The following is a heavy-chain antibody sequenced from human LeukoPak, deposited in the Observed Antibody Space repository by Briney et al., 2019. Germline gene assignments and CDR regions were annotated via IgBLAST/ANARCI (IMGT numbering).Heavy chain of an antibody. CDR3: ARPSPNSSGWYVY. CDR2: INPSGGST. D-gene: IGHD6-19*01. CDR1: GYTFTSYY. J-gene: IGHJ4*02. Sequence: GASVKVSCKASGYTFTSYYMHWVRQAPGQGLEWMGIINPSGGSTSYAQKFQGRVTMTTDTSTSTAYMELRSLRSDDTAVYYCARPSPNSSGWYVYWGQGTLVTVSS. V-gene: IGHV1-46*01.